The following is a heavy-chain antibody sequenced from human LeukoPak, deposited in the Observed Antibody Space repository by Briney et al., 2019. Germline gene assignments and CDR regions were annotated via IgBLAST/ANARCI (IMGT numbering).Heavy chain of an antibody. CDR2: ISSSSSYI. Sequence: GESLKISCKGSGYSFTSYWIGWVRQAPGKGLEWVSSISSSSSYIYYADSVKGRFTISRDNAKNSLYLQMNSLRAEDTAVYYCARDMSGDSSPYWGQGTLVTVSS. CDR3: ARDMSGDSSPY. CDR1: GYSFTSYW. J-gene: IGHJ4*02. V-gene: IGHV3-21*01. D-gene: IGHD3-22*01.